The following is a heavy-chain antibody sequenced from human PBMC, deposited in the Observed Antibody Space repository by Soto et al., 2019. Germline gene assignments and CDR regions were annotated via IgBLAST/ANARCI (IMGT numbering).Heavy chain of an antibody. J-gene: IGHJ6*02. CDR3: ARDRDTAMVLFNYYYGMDV. Sequence: GGSLRLSCAASGFTFSSYEMNWVRQAPGKGLEWVSYISSSGSTIYYADSVKGRFTISRDNAKNSLYLQMNSLRAEDTAVYYCARDRDTAMVLFNYYYGMDVWGQGTTVTVSS. D-gene: IGHD5-18*01. CDR1: GFTFSSYE. CDR2: ISSSGSTI. V-gene: IGHV3-48*03.